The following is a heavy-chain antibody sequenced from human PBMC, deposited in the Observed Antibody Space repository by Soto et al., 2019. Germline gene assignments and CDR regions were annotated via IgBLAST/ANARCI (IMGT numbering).Heavy chain of an antibody. CDR1: GCSISSSNW. J-gene: IGHJ4*02. Sequence: SETLSLTFAVSGCSISSSNWWSWFRQPPGKGLEWIGEIYHSGSTNYNPSLKSRVTISVDKSKNQFSLKLSSVTAADTAVYYCARYTSGSAPAVAFDSWGQGILVTVSS. D-gene: IGHD6-13*01. CDR3: ARYTSGSAPAVAFDS. V-gene: IGHV4-4*02. CDR2: IYHSGST.